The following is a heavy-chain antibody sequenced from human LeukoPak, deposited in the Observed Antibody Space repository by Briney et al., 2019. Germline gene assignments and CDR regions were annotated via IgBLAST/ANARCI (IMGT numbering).Heavy chain of an antibody. Sequence: GGSLRLSCAASGFTFSSYEMNWVRQAPGKGLEWVSYISSRDSTIYYADSVKGRFTVSRDSAKNSLYLQMNSLRAEDTAVYYCATNNYWSFDYWGQGTLVTVSS. CDR2: ISSRDSTI. CDR3: ATNNYWSFDY. D-gene: IGHD1-1*01. J-gene: IGHJ4*02. V-gene: IGHV3-48*03. CDR1: GFTFSSYE.